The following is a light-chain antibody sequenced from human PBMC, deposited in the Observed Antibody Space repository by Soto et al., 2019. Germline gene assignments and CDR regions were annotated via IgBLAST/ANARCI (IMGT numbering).Light chain of an antibody. CDR1: SSDVGSHNH. Sequence: QSALTQPASVSGSPGQSIAIPCTGTSSDVGSHNHVSWYQQYPGKAPKLIIYEVFNRPSGVSARFSGSKFGSTASLTISGLQAEDEADYYCNSLSAAGSSYVFGPGTKVTVL. J-gene: IGLJ1*01. V-gene: IGLV2-14*01. CDR3: NSLSAAGSSYV. CDR2: EVF.